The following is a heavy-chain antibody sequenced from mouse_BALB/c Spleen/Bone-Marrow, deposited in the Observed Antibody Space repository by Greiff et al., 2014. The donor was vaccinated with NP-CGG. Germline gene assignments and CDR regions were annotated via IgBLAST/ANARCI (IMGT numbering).Heavy chain of an antibody. J-gene: IGHJ4*01. CDR2: IYPGDGDT. V-gene: IGHV1-80*01. Sequence: VQLQQSGAEVMRPGSSVNISCKASGYAFSNYGMNWVKQRPGQGLEWIGQIYPGDGDTNYNGKFKGRVTLTADKSSSTAYMQLSSLTSEDSAVYFCASVYDYGRGYAMDYWGQGTPVTVSS. D-gene: IGHD2-4*01. CDR3: ASVYDYGRGYAMDY. CDR1: GYAFSNYG.